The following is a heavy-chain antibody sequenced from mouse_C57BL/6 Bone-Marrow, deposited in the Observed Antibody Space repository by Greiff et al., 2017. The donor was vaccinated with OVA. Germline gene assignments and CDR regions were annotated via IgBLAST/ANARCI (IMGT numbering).Heavy chain of an antibody. D-gene: IGHD4-1*01. J-gene: IGHJ4*01. CDR3: GRHGSGTDYAMDY. CDR2: INSDGGST. V-gene: IGHV5-2*01. CDR1: EYEFPSHD. Sequence: EVKLVESGGGLVQPGESLKLSCESNEYEFPSHDMSWVRKTPEKRLELVAAINSDGGSTYYPDTMERRFIISRDNTKTTLYLQMSSLGSEDTALYYGGRHGSGTDYAMDYWGQGTSVTVSS.